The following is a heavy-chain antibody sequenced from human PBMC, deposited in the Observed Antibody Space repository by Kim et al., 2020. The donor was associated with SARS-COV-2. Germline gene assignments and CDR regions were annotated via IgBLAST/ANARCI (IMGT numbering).Heavy chain of an antibody. D-gene: IGHD4-17*01. Sequence: MHWVRQAPGQGLEWMGWINPNSGGTNYAQKFQGRVTMTRDTSIRTAYMELSRLRSDDTAVYYCARDGDYGDYLYWGQGTLVTVSS. V-gene: IGHV1-2*02. CDR3: ARDGDYGDYLY. J-gene: IGHJ4*02. CDR2: INPNSGGT.